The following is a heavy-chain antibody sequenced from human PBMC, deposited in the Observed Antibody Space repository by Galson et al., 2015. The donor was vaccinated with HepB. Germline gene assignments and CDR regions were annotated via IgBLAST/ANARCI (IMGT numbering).Heavy chain of an antibody. Sequence: SVKVSCTASGYSFYDFGISWVRQAPGQGLEWLGWSSSYRHKANYAETVQGRFTMTTDKSTNTAYMEMRSLTSDDTAMYFCVRDWYCSGRYCVDCFDPWGQGTLVTVSS. V-gene: IGHV1-18*04. CDR1: GYSFYDFG. D-gene: IGHD2-15*01. CDR3: VRDWYCSGRYCVDCFDP. CDR2: SSSYRHKA. J-gene: IGHJ5*02.